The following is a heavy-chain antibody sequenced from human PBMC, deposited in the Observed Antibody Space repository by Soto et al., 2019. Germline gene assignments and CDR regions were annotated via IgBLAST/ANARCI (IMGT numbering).Heavy chain of an antibody. CDR3: ITDSRWLGAFDI. Sequence: EVQLVESGGGLVKAGGSLRVSCAASGFTSSNAWMNRVRQAPGKRLVWVGRIKSRTDGGTTDYAAPVKGRFTISRDDSRTTLYVQMDSLSTEDTAVYYCITDSRWLGAFDIWGQGTMVTVSS. D-gene: IGHD5-12*01. CDR1: GFTSSNAW. CDR2: IKSRTDGGTT. J-gene: IGHJ3*02. V-gene: IGHV3-15*07.